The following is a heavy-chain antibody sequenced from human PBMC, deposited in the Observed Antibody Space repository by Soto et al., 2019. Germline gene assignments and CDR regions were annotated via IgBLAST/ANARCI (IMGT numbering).Heavy chain of an antibody. V-gene: IGHV3-23*01. CDR3: ARFTGFWSAIDY. J-gene: IGHJ4*02. CDR2: ISGSGDST. CDR1: GFTFKNYA. D-gene: IGHD3-3*01. Sequence: GGSLRLSCAASGFTFKNYAMNWVRQAPGKGLEWVAVISGSGDSTYYADSVRGRFTVSRDSAKNVLYLQMNSLIAEDTAVYYCARFTGFWSAIDYWGLGTLVTVSS.